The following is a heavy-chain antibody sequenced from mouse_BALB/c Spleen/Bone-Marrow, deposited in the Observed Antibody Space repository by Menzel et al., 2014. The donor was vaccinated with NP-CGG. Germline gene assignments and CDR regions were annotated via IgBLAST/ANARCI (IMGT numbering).Heavy chain of an antibody. J-gene: IGHJ3*01. D-gene: IGHD1-1*01. V-gene: IGHV14-3*02. CDR1: GFNIKDTY. CDR2: IDPANGNT. Sequence: VKVVESGAELVKPGASVKLSCTASGFNIKDTYMHWVKQRPEQGLEWIGRIDPANGNTKYDPKFQGKATITADTSSNTAYLQLSSLTSEDTAVYYCASYYYGSYGFAYWGQGTLVTVSA. CDR3: ASYYYGSYGFAY.